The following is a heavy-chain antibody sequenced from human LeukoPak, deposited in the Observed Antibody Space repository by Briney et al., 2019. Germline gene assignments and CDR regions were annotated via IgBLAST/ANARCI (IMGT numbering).Heavy chain of an antibody. CDR1: GFTFSNYG. V-gene: IGHV3-30*03. CDR2: ISYDGSNK. Sequence: GGSLRLSCAASGFTFSNYGMHWVRQAPGKGLEWVAVISYDGSNKYYADSVKGRFIISRDNSKNTLYLQMNSLRAEDTAVYYCAREFHYYFESSGPLEYWGQGTLVSVSS. CDR3: AREFHYYFESSGPLEY. J-gene: IGHJ4*02. D-gene: IGHD3-22*01.